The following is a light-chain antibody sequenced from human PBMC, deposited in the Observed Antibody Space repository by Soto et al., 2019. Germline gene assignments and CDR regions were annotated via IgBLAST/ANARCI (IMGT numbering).Light chain of an antibody. J-gene: IGKJ2*01. CDR2: DAS. V-gene: IGKV3-11*01. CDR1: QSVSSY. CDR3: XXXXXWPPLYT. Sequence: EIVLTQSPATLSLSPGERATLSCRASQSVSSYLAWYQQKPGLAPRLLIYDASNRATGIPARFSGSGSGTDFTLTISSLEPEDXXXYXXXXXXXWPPLYTFGQGTKLEVK.